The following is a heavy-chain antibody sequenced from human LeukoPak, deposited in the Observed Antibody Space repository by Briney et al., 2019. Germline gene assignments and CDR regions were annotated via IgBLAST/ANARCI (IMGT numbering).Heavy chain of an antibody. V-gene: IGHV3-7*01. J-gene: IGHJ4*02. D-gene: IGHD6-19*01. CDR3: AREAGTGDY. CDR1: GFSVSSNY. Sequence: GGSLRLSCAASGFSVSSNYMSWVRQAPGKGLEWVANIKQDGSEKYYVDSVKGRFTISRDNAKNSLYLQMNSLRAEDTAVYYCAREAGTGDYWGQGILVTVSS. CDR2: IKQDGSEK.